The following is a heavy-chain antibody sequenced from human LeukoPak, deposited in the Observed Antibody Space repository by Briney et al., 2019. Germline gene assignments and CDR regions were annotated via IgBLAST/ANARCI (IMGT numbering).Heavy chain of an antibody. CDR2: IYYSGST. V-gene: IGHV4-59*08. J-gene: IGHJ3*02. D-gene: IGHD3-16*01. Sequence: PSEALSLTCTVSGGSISSYYWSWIRQPPGKGLEWVGYIYYSGSTNYNPSLKSRVTISVDTSKNQFSLKLSSVTAADTAVYYCGRQGWGGGVLDAFDIWGQGTMVTVSS. CDR1: GGSISSYY. CDR3: GRQGWGGGVLDAFDI.